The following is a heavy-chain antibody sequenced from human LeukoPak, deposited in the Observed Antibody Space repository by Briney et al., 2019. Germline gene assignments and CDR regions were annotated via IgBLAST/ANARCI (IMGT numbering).Heavy chain of an antibody. CDR3: ARAKFLLVPAASFDY. Sequence: GASVKVSCKASGYTFTGYYMHWVRQAPGQGLEWMGWINPNSGGTNYAQKFQGRVTMTRDTSISTAYMELSRLRSDDTAVYYCARAKFLLVPAASFDYWGQGTLVTVSS. J-gene: IGHJ4*02. D-gene: IGHD2-2*01. V-gene: IGHV1-2*02. CDR2: INPNSGGT. CDR1: GYTFTGYY.